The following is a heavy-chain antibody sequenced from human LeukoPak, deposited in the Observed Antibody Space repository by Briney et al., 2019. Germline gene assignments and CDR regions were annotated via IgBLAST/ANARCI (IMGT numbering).Heavy chain of an antibody. Sequence: GGSLRLSCAASGFTFSSYSMNWVRQAPGKGLEWVANIKQDGSEKYYVDSVKGRFTISRDNAKNSLYLQMNSLRAEDTAVYYCARDLREIVVVPAAIYYYYGMDVWGQGTTVTVSS. CDR3: ARDLREIVVVPAAIYYYYGMDV. CDR1: GFTFSSYS. V-gene: IGHV3-7*05. J-gene: IGHJ6*02. D-gene: IGHD2-2*01. CDR2: IKQDGSEK.